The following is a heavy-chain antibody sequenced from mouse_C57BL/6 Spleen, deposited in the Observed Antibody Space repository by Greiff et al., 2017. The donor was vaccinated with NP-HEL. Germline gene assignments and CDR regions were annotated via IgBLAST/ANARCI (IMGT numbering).Heavy chain of an antibody. CDR1: GIDFSRYW. V-gene: IGHV4-1*01. J-gene: IGHJ1*03. CDR2: INPDSSTI. Sequence: EVKVIESGGGLVQPGGSLKLSCAASGIDFSRYWMSWVRRAPGKGLEWIGEINPDSSTINYAPSLKDKFIISRDNAKNTLYLQMSKVRSEDTALYYCARPGEAWDVRHWYFDVWGTGTTVTVSS. CDR3: ARPGEAWDVRHWYFDV. D-gene: IGHD4-1*01.